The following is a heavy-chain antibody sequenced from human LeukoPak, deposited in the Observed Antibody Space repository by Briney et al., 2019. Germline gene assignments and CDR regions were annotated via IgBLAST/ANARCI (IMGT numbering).Heavy chain of an antibody. V-gene: IGHV1-2*02. CDR1: GYTFTGYY. CDR3: AREEGYCSSTSCSAPFDY. D-gene: IGHD2-2*01. J-gene: IGHJ4*02. Sequence: GASVKVSCKASGYTFTGYYMHWVRQAPGQGLEWMGWINPNSGGTNYAQKFQGRVTMTRDTSISTAYMELSRLRSDDTAVYYCAREEGYCSSTSCSAPFDYRGQGALVTVSS. CDR2: INPNSGGT.